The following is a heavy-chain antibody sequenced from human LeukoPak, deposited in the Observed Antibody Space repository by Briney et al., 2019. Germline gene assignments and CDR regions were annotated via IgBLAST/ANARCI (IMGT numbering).Heavy chain of an antibody. CDR3: ASVYYDILTGYSGFDY. CDR2: IYYSGST. D-gene: IGHD3-9*01. V-gene: IGHV4-61*01. CDR1: GGSVSSGSYY. Sequence: SETLSLTCTVSGGSVSSGSYYWRWIRQPPGKGLEWIVYIYYSGSTNYNPSLKSRVTISVDTSKNQFSLKLSSVTAADTAVYYCASVYYDILTGYSGFDYWGQGTLVTVSS. J-gene: IGHJ4*02.